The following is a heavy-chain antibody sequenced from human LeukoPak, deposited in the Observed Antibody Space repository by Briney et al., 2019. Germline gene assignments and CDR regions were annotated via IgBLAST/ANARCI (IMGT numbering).Heavy chain of an antibody. Sequence: ASVKVSCKASGYTFTGYYMHWVRQAPGQGLEWMGWIKPNSGDTKYAQKFQGRVSMTRDMSTSTVYMELSSLRSEDTAVYYCARKGVGTTPFDYWGQGTLVTVSS. D-gene: IGHD1-26*01. V-gene: IGHV1-2*02. CDR3: ARKGVGTTPFDY. CDR2: IKPNSGDT. CDR1: GYTFTGYY. J-gene: IGHJ4*02.